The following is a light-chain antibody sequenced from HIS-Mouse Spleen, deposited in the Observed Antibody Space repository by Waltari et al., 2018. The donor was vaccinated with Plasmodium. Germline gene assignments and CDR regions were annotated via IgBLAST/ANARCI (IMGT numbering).Light chain of an antibody. CDR2: DAS. J-gene: IGKJ4*01. CDR3: QQRSNWPPLT. Sequence: EIVLTQSPATLSLSPGERATLSCRASQSVSSYLAWYQQKPGQAPRLLLYDASNRATGSPARFSGSRSGTDFTLTISSLEPEDFAVYYCQQRSNWPPLTFGGGTKVEIK. CDR1: QSVSSY. V-gene: IGKV3-11*01.